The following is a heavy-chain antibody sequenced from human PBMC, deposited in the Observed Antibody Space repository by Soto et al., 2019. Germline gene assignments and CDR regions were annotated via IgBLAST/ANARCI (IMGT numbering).Heavy chain of an antibody. V-gene: IGHV3-23*01. CDR1: GFTFSTYA. J-gene: IGHJ6*02. D-gene: IGHD3-10*01. Sequence: EVQLLESGGGLVQPGGSLRLSCAASGFTFSTYAMTWVRQAPGKGLEWVSAISGSGGTTYYADSVKGRFTISRDNSKNTLYLQMIGLGAEDTAVYYCAKPPGTSSTVYYYYGLDVWGQGTTVTVSS. CDR3: AKPPGTSSTVYYYYGLDV. CDR2: ISGSGGTT.